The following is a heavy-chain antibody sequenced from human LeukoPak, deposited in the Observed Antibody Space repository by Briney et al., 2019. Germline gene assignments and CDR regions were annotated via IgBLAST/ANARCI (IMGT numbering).Heavy chain of an antibody. J-gene: IGHJ4*02. CDR1: GFTLSSSS. D-gene: IGHD1-1*01. CDR2: INSDGSNT. Sequence: GGSLRLSCAASGFTLSSSSMHWVRQAPGKGLVWVSGINSDGSNTRYADSVKGRFTISRDNAKNTLYLQMNSLRAEDAALYYCLRGYDYWGQGTLVTVSS. CDR3: LRGYDY. V-gene: IGHV3-74*01.